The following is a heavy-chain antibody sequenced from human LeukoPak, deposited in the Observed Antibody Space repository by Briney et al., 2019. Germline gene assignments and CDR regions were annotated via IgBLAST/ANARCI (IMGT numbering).Heavy chain of an antibody. D-gene: IGHD1-1*01. CDR2: ISSGSSTI. V-gene: IGHV3-48*01. CDR1: GFTFSSYS. Sequence: GGSLRLSCAASGFTFSSYSMNWVRQAPGKGLKWVSYISSGSSTIYYADSVKGRFTISGDNSKNTLYLQMNSLRAEDTAVYYCARDRGYNWNDVFDYWGQGTLVTVSS. J-gene: IGHJ4*02. CDR3: ARDRGYNWNDVFDY.